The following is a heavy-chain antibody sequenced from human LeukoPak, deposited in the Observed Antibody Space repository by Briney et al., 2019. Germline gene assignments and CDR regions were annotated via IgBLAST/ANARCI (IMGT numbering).Heavy chain of an antibody. CDR2: IKQDGSEK. CDR3: ARWAKYGSGRHPDAFDI. J-gene: IGHJ3*02. CDR1: GFTFSSYW. D-gene: IGHD3-10*01. Sequence: GGSLRLSCAASGFTFSSYWMSWVRQAPGKGLEWVANIKQDGSEKYYVDSVKGRFTISRDNAKNSLYLQMNSLRAEDTAVCYCARWAKYGSGRHPDAFDIWGQGTMVTVSS. V-gene: IGHV3-7*01.